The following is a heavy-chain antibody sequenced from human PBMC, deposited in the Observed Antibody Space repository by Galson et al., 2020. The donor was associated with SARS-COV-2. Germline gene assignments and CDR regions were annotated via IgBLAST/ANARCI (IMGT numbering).Heavy chain of an antibody. J-gene: IGHJ4*02. V-gene: IGHV1-24*01. D-gene: IGHD2-2*01. CDR1: GYTLTELS. CDR3: AMDFAYPMLPLSL. CDR2: FDPEYGGT. Sequence: DSVKVSCKASGYTLTELSMQWVRQAPGQGLVWMGGFDPEYGGTVYAPKFLGRVTLTQDTSTDTAYLEVRGLGSEGTAVYYWAMDFAYPMLPLSLWGQGPLVTVSS.